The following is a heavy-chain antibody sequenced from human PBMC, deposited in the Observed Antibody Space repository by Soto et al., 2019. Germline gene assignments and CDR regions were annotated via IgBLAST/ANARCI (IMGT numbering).Heavy chain of an antibody. D-gene: IGHD2-2*01. CDR3: ARNRYCSSTSCYAFDY. J-gene: IGHJ4*02. CDR1: GGSISSRSYY. Sequence: SETLSLTCTVSGGSISSRSYYWGWIRQPPGKGLEWIGSIYYSGSTYYNPSLKSRVTISVDTSKNQFSLRLSSVTAADTAVYYCARNRYCSSTSCYAFDYWGQGTLVTVSS. CDR2: IYYSGST. V-gene: IGHV4-39*01.